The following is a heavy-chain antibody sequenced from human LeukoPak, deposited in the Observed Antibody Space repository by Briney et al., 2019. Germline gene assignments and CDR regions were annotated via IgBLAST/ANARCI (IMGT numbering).Heavy chain of an antibody. Sequence: SETLSLTCAVYGGSFSGYYWSWIRQPPGKGLEWIGEINHSGSTNYSPSLKSRVTISVDTSKNQFSLKLSPVTAADTAVYYCARVLEYQLLSPYYYMDVWGKGTTVTVSS. D-gene: IGHD2-2*01. V-gene: IGHV4-34*01. CDR3: ARVLEYQLLSPYYYMDV. CDR2: INHSGST. CDR1: GGSFSGYY. J-gene: IGHJ6*03.